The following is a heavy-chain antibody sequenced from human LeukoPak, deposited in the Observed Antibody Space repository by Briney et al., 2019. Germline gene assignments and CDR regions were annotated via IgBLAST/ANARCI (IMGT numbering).Heavy chain of an antibody. CDR3: ARDLAVAGTMVEFDY. CDR1: GYTFSGSY. CDR2: INPNSGDT. J-gene: IGHJ4*02. V-gene: IGHV1-2*06. D-gene: IGHD6-19*01. Sequence: ASVKVSCKASGYTFSGSYIHWVRQAPGQGLEWMGRINPNSGDTNYAQNFQGRATMTRDTSISAAYMELSRLRSDDTAVYYCARDLAVAGTMVEFDYWGQGTLVTVSS.